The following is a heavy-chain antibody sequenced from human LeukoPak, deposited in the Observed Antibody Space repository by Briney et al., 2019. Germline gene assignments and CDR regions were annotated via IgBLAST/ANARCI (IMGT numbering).Heavy chain of an antibody. CDR1: GGSISSYY. V-gene: IGHV4-59*01. CDR3: ARGQYQLQTTFDY. CDR2: IYYSGST. J-gene: IGHJ4*02. Sequence: SETLSLTCTVSGGSISSYYWSWIRQPPGKGLEWIGYIYYSGSTNYNPSLKSRVTISVDTSKNQFSLKLSSMTAADTAVYYCARGQYQLQTTFDYWGQGTLVTVSS. D-gene: IGHD2-2*01.